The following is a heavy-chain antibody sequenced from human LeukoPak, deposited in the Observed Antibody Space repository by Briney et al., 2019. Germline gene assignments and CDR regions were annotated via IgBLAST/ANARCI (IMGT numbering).Heavy chain of an antibody. CDR1: GYTFTGYY. CDR2: INPTGDST. D-gene: IGHD3-10*01. V-gene: IGHV1-46*01. J-gene: IGHJ5*02. CDR3: ARDNSLDYNAWWFDP. Sequence: ASVKVSCKASGYTFTGYYMHWVRQAPGQGLEWMGLINPTGDSTDYAQKFQGRVIMTRDMSTSTDYLELSSLRSEDTAIYYCARDNSLDYNAWWFDPWGQGTLVTVSS.